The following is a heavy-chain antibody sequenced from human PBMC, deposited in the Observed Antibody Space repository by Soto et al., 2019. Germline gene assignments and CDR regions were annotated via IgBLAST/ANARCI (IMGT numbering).Heavy chain of an antibody. J-gene: IGHJ4*02. CDR3: ARELWWYLH. V-gene: IGHV3-23*01. CDR2: ISAGSEGA. D-gene: IGHD2-15*01. CDR1: GFTFSSHA. Sequence: EVQLLESGGGLVQPGGALRLSCAASGFTFSSHAMSWVRQAPGKGLEWISSISAGSEGAYYADSVKGRFTISRDNSNNTLYLQMNSLRAEDTAVYYCARELWWYLHWCQGTLVTVSS.